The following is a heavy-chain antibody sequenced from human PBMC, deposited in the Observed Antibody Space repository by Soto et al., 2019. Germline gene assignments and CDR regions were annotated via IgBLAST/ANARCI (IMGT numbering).Heavy chain of an antibody. D-gene: IGHD5-18*01. V-gene: IGHV1-18*04. CDR2: ISAYNGNT. J-gene: IGHJ3*02. CDR1: GYTFTSYG. Sequence: ASVKVSCKASGYTFTSYGISWVRQAPGQGLEWMGWISAYNGNTNYAQKLQGRVTMTTDTSTSTAYMELRSLRSDDTAVYYCASSESGYSYGYGAFDIWGQGTMGTVSS. CDR3: ASSESGYSYGYGAFDI.